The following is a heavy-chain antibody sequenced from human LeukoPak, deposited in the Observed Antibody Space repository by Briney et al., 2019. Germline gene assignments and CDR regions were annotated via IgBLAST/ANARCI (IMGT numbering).Heavy chain of an antibody. Sequence: ASVKVSCKASGYTFTGYYMHWVRQAPGQGLEWMGWINTNTGNPTYAQGFTGRFVFSLDTSVSTAYLQISSLKAEDTAVYYCASRYSSGWYAFDIWGQGTMVTVSS. CDR1: GYTFTGYY. J-gene: IGHJ3*02. D-gene: IGHD6-19*01. V-gene: IGHV7-4-1*02. CDR3: ASRYSSGWYAFDI. CDR2: INTNTGNP.